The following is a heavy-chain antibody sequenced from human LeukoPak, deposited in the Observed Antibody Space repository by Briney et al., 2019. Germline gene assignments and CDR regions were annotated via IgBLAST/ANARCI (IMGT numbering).Heavy chain of an antibody. CDR1: GFTFDDYA. J-gene: IGHJ4*02. D-gene: IGHD1-14*01. CDR2: ISSSSSYI. CDR3: ARAKQPGEFDY. Sequence: GGSLRLSCAASGFTFDDYAMHWVRQAPGKGLEWVSSISSSSSYIYYADSVKGRFTISRDNAKNSLYLQMNSLRAEDTAVYYCARAKQPGEFDYWGQGTLATVSS. V-gene: IGHV3-21*01.